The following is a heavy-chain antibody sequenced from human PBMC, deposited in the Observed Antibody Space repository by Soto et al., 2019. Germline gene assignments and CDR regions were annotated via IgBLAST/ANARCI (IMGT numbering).Heavy chain of an antibody. CDR3: AKPPLLTRPYYYMEV. V-gene: IGHV3-23*01. Sequence: GGSLRLSCAASGFTCSSYAMSWVRQAPGKGLEWVSAISGSGGSTYYADSVKGRFTISRDNSKNTLYLQMNSLRAEDTAVYYCAKPPLLTRPYYYMEVWGKGTTVTVSS. CDR2: ISGSGGST. CDR1: GFTCSSYA. J-gene: IGHJ6*03.